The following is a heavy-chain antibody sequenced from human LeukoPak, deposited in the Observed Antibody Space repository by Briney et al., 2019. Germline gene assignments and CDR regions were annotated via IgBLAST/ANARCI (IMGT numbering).Heavy chain of an antibody. CDR2: ISYDGREK. D-gene: IGHD3-10*01. CDR1: GFTFSRYG. V-gene: IGHV3-30*18. J-gene: IGHJ4*02. Sequence: GGALRLSCAASGFTFSRYGMHWVGQAPGKGLEGVAVISYDGREKYYADSVRGGFTIYRDNSKNTLYLQMNSLRAEDTAVYYSAKAFSPYGSGSYTSFDYWGQGTLVTVSS. CDR3: AKAFSPYGSGSYTSFDY.